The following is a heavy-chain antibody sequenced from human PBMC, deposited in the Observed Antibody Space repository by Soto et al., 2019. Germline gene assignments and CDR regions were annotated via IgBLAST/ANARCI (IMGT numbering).Heavy chain of an antibody. D-gene: IGHD2-2*01. V-gene: IGHV1-18*04. CDR1: GYTFTGYY. Sequence: ASVKVSCKASGYTFTGYYMHWVRQAPGQGLEWMGWISAYNGNTNYAQKLQGRVTMTTDTSTSTAYMELRSLRSDDTAVYYCARDHGGYCSSTSCPELDDAFDIWGQGTMVTVSS. CDR2: ISAYNGNT. J-gene: IGHJ3*02. CDR3: ARDHGGYCSSTSCPELDDAFDI.